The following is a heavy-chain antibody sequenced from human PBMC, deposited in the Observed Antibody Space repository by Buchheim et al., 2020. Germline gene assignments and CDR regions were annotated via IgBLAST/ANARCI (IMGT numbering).Heavy chain of an antibody. D-gene: IGHD3-10*01. V-gene: IGHV3-7*01. CDR2: IKQDGSEK. Sequence: EVQLVESGGGLVQPGGSLRLSCAASGFTFSSYWMSWVRQAPGKGLEWVANIKQDGSEKYYVDSVKGRFTTFRDNAKNSLYLQMNSLSAEDTAVYYCARILWFGGLSHFDYWGQGTL. CDR3: ARILWFGGLSHFDY. J-gene: IGHJ4*02. CDR1: GFTFSSYW.